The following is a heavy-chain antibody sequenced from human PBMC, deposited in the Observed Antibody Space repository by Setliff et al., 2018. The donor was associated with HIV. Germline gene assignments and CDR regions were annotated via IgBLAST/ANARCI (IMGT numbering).Heavy chain of an antibody. CDR1: GDSISSDSYY. J-gene: IGHJ3*02. CDR3: ARLFQWMSYSCDI. CDR2: INYSGYT. D-gene: IGHD1-26*01. Sequence: SETLSLTCTVSGDSISSDSYYWGWIRQSPGKGLEWIASINYSGYTYHNPSLKTRVTISIDTSKSQFSLKLNSVTAADTGVYYCARLFQWMSYSCDIWGQGTVVTVS. V-gene: IGHV4-39*01.